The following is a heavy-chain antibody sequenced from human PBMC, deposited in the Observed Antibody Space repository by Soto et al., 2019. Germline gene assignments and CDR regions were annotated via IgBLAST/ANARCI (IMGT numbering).Heavy chain of an antibody. J-gene: IGHJ4*02. CDR1: EYSFNGYG. V-gene: IGHV5-51*01. CDR3: ARRQYSYGLGD. Sequence: PGESGKISCXGSEYSFNGYGIAWVRQTPGKGLEWMGLIFPGDSETRYNPSFQGQVTISADKSIRTAYLQWNSLKASDTAIYYCARRQYSYGLGDWGQGTLVTVSS. CDR2: IFPGDSET. D-gene: IGHD5-18*01.